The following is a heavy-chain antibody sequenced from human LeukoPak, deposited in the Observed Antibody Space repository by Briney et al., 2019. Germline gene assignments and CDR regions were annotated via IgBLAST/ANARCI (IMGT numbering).Heavy chain of an antibody. CDR2: VYSGGST. D-gene: IGHD3-3*01. CDR1: GFTVSTIY. J-gene: IGHJ6*02. CDR3: ARHFGVISKGVYYYYYGLDV. Sequence: GGSLRLSCAASGFTVSTIYMSWVRQAPGKGLEWVSVVYSGGSTYYADSVKGRFTISRDNSKNTQYLQMSSLRAEDTAVYYCARHFGVISKGVYYYYYGLDVWGQGTTDTVSS. V-gene: IGHV3-66*04.